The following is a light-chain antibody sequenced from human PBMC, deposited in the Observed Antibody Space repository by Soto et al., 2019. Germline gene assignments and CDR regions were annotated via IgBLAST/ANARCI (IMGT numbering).Light chain of an antibody. CDR1: SSNIGADYD. J-gene: IGLJ2*01. V-gene: IGLV1-40*01. Sequence: QSVLTQPPSVSGAPGQRVTISCTGSSSNIGADYDVHWYQQLPGTAPKPLIYGNSNRPSGVPDRFSGSKSGTSASLAITGLQAEDEADYYCQSYDSSLSGYVVFGGGTKVTVL. CDR3: QSYDSSLSGYVV. CDR2: GNS.